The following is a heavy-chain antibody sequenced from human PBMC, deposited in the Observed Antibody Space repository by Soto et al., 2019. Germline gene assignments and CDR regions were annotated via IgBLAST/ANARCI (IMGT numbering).Heavy chain of an antibody. J-gene: IGHJ3*02. CDR3: ARDLIPPTVERPTEDAFDI. Sequence: QVQLVQSGAEVKKPGASVKVSCKASGYTFTSYGISWVRQAPGQGLEWMGWISAYNGKTNYAQKLQGRVTMTKDTSTSTAYMELRSLRSDDTAVYYCARDLIPPTVERPTEDAFDIWGQGTMVTVSS. D-gene: IGHD4-17*01. CDR1: GYTFTSYG. CDR2: ISAYNGKT. V-gene: IGHV1-18*01.